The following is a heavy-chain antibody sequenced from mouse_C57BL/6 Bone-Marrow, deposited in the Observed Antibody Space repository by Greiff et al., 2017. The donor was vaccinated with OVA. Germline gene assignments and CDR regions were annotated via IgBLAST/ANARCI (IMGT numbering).Heavy chain of an antibody. V-gene: IGHV1-55*01. CDR3: ARRGWLPVYAMDY. CDR2: IYPGSGST. J-gene: IGHJ4*01. D-gene: IGHD2-3*01. Sequence: QLQQPGAELVKPGASVKMSCKASGYTFTSYWITWVKQRPGQGLEWIGDIYPGSGSTNYNEKFKSKATLTVDTSSSTAYMQLSSLTSEDSAVYYCARRGWLPVYAMDYWGQGTSVTVSS. CDR1: GYTFTSYW.